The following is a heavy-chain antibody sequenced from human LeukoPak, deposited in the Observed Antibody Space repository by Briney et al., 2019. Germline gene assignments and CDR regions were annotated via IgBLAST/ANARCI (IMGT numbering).Heavy chain of an antibody. J-gene: IGHJ4*02. Sequence: PSETLSLTCTVSGDSVSSNCWSWIRQSAGKGLEWIGRIYTSENTIYNPSLKSRFTMSVDTSKNHFSLKVNSVTAADTAVYYCARVTRPGNGILDYWGQGTLVTVSS. D-gene: IGHD6-6*01. CDR2: IYTSENT. CDR3: ARVTRPGNGILDY. CDR1: GDSVSSNC. V-gene: IGHV4-4*07.